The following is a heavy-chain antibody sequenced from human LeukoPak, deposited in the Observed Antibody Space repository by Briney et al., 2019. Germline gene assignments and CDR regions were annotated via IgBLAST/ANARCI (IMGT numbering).Heavy chain of an antibody. D-gene: IGHD1-26*01. CDR2: IYYNGST. J-gene: IGHJ5*02. V-gene: IGHV4-59*01. Sequence: SETLSLTCTVSGGSISSYYWSWIRQPPGKGLEWIGYIYYNGSTNYNPSLKSRVAISVDTSKNQFSLKLSSVTAADTAVYYCARDSVGATTGWFDPWGQGTLVTVSS. CDR3: ARDSVGATTGWFDP. CDR1: GGSISSYY.